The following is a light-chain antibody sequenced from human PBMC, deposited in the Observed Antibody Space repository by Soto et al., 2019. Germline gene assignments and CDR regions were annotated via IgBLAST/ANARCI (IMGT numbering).Light chain of an antibody. CDR2: WAS. CDR1: QSVLFSSNNKNY. CDR3: QQYYSSPYT. V-gene: IGKV4-1*01. Sequence: DIVMTQSQDSLAVSLGERATINCKSSQSVLFSSNNKNYLAWYQQRPGQPPKLLIYWASTRESGVPDRFSGSGFGTDFTLTISSLQAEDVAVYYCQQYYSSPYTFGQGTKLEIK. J-gene: IGKJ2*01.